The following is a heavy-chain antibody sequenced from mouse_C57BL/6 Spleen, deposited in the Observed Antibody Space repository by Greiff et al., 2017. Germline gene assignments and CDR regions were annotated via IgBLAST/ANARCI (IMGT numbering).Heavy chain of an antibody. Sequence: QVQLQQPGAELVRPGSSVKLSCKASGYTFTSYWMDWVKQRPGQGLEWIGNIYPSDSETHYNQKFKDKATLTVDKSSSTAYMQLSSLTSEDSAVYYCARSPSLYYFDYWGQGTTLTVSS. V-gene: IGHV1-61*01. CDR2: IYPSDSET. CDR1: GYTFTSYW. J-gene: IGHJ2*01. CDR3: ARSPSLYYFDY.